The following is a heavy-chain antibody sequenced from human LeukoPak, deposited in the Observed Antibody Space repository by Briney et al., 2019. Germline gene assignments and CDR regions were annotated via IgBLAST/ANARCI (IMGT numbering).Heavy chain of an antibody. CDR2: ISSSSSTI. Sequence: GGSLRLSCAASGFTFSSYSMNWVRQAPGKGLEWVSHISSSSSTIYYADSVKGRFTISRDNAKNSLYLQMNSLRAEDTAVYYCARDPPIAAAQYYMDVWGKGTTVTVSS. V-gene: IGHV3-48*01. CDR3: ARDPPIAAAQYYMDV. CDR1: GFTFSSYS. D-gene: IGHD6-13*01. J-gene: IGHJ6*03.